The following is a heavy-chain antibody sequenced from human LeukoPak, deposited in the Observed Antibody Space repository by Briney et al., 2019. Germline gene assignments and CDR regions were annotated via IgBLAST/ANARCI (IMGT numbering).Heavy chain of an antibody. CDR1: GFTFSSYG. V-gene: IGHV3-23*01. Sequence: PGGSLRLSCAASGFTFSSYGMSWVRQAPGKGLEWVSAISGSGGSTYYADSVKGRFTISRDNSKDTLYLQMNSLRAEDTAVYYCAKDPLLGGQLVPWTFDPWGQGTLVTVSS. CDR2: ISGSGGST. J-gene: IGHJ5*02. CDR3: AKDPLLGGQLVPWTFDP. D-gene: IGHD6-13*01.